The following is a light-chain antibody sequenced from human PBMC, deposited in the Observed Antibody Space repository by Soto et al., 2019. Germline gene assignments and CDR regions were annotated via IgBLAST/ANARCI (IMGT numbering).Light chain of an antibody. Sequence: QSALTQPPSASGSPGQSVTISCTGSSNDVGGYNYVSWYQQHPGKAPKLMIYEGSKRPTGVSNRFSGSKSANTASLTISGLQPEDEAEYYCCSYGVRSTYVFGGGTKLTVL. V-gene: IGLV2-23*01. J-gene: IGLJ3*02. CDR2: EGS. CDR1: SNDVGGYNY. CDR3: CSYGVRSTYV.